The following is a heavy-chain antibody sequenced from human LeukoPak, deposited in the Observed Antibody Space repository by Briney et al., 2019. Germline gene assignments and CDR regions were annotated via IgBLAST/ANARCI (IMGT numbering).Heavy chain of an antibody. CDR3: AKVLGYCSGGSCSDFDY. D-gene: IGHD2-15*01. Sequence: PGGSLRLSCAASGFTFSSYAMHWVRQAPGKGLEWVAVISYDGSNKYYADSVKGRFTISRDNPKNTLYLQMNSLRAEDTAVYYCAKVLGYCSGGSCSDFDYWGQGTLVTVSS. CDR2: ISYDGSNK. CDR1: GFTFSSYA. V-gene: IGHV3-30-3*01. J-gene: IGHJ4*02.